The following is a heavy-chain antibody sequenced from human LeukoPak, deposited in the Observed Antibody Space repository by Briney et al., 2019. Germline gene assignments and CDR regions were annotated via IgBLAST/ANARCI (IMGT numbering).Heavy chain of an antibody. CDR2: IYYSGST. Sequence: SETLSLTCTVSGGSISSSSYYWGWIRQPPGKGLEWIGSIYYSGSTYYNPSLKSRVTISVDTSKNQFSLKLSSVTAADTAVYYCASPHDYGTPPYYWGQGTLVTVSS. CDR1: GGSISSSSYY. V-gene: IGHV4-39*07. CDR3: ASPHDYGTPPYY. D-gene: IGHD4-17*01. J-gene: IGHJ4*02.